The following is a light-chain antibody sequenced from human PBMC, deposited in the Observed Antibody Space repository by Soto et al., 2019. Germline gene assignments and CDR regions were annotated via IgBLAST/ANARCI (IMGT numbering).Light chain of an antibody. J-gene: IGKJ1*01. Sequence: EIVLTQSPGALSLSPGERATLSCGASQSVSSSYLAWYQQKPGQAPRLLIYGASTRATGIPDRFSGSACGTDFTLTISRLEPEDFAVYYCQQYGRSPRTFGQGTKVEIK. CDR3: QQYGRSPRT. V-gene: IGKV3-20*01. CDR2: GAS. CDR1: QSVSSSY.